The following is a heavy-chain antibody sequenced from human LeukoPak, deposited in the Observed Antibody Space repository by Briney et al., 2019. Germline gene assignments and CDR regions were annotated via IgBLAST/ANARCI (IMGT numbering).Heavy chain of an antibody. Sequence: SETLSLTCTVSGGSISSYYWSWLRQPPGKGLEWIGYIYYSGSTNYNPSLKSRVTISVDTSKNQFSLKLSSVTAADTAVYYCARTPSVVITPLVFDYWGQGTLVTVSS. V-gene: IGHV4-59*01. CDR3: ARTPSVVITPLVFDY. D-gene: IGHD3-22*01. CDR1: GGSISSYY. J-gene: IGHJ4*02. CDR2: IYYSGST.